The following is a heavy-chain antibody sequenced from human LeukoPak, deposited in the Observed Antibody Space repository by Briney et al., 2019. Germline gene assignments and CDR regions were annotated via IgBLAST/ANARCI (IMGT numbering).Heavy chain of an antibody. J-gene: IGHJ4*02. Sequence: SETLSLTCTVSGGSISSYYWSWIQQPAGKGLEWIGRIYTSGSTNYNPSLKSRVTMSVDTSKNQFSLKLSSVTAADTAVYYCAREGYYYDSSGYYSYYFDYWGQGTLVTVSS. V-gene: IGHV4-4*07. CDR1: GGSISSYY. CDR3: AREGYYYDSSGYYSYYFDY. D-gene: IGHD3-22*01. CDR2: IYTSGST.